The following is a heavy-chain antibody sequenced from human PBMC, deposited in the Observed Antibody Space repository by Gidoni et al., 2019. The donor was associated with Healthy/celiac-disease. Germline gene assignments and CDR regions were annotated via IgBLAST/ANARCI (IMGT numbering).Heavy chain of an antibody. CDR2: ISSSSSYI. V-gene: IGHV3-21*01. CDR1: GCTFSSYS. D-gene: IGHD4-4*01. Sequence: EAQLAESGGGLAKPGGSLRLSCAASGCTFSSYSMNWVRQATGKGLEWVSSISSSSSYIYYADSVKGRFTISRDNAKNSLYLQMNSLRAEDTAVYYCARDTGNLAYYYGMDVWGQGTTVTVSS. J-gene: IGHJ6*02. CDR3: ARDTGNLAYYYGMDV.